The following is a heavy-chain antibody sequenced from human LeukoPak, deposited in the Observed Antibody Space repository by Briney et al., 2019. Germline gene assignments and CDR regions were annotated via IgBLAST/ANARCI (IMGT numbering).Heavy chain of an antibody. CDR1: GFTFGSFT. D-gene: IGHD6-13*01. V-gene: IGHV3-23*01. Sequence: GGSLRLSCAASGFTFGSFTMSWVRQAPGRSLEWVSAIRGTDTNTYYADSVRGRFTISRDNAKNSLYLQMNSLRADEAAVYYCARLRPYSSTWYAYYGMDVWGQGTTVTVSS. CDR3: ARLRPYSSTWYAYYGMDV. J-gene: IGHJ6*02. CDR2: IRGTDTNT.